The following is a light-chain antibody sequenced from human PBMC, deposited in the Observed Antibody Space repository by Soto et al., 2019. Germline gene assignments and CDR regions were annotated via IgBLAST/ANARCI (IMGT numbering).Light chain of an antibody. V-gene: IGLV1-47*02. Sequence: QAVVTQPPSASGTPGQRVTISCSGSSSNIGSNYVYWYQQLPGTAPKLLIYSNNQRPSGVPDRFSGSKSGTSASLAISGLRSEDEADYYCAAWDDSLSGPRVFGGGTKLTVL. J-gene: IGLJ3*02. CDR2: SNN. CDR3: AAWDDSLSGPRV. CDR1: SSNIGSNY.